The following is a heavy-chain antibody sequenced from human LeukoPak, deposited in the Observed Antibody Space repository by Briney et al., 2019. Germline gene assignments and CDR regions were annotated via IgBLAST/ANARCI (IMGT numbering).Heavy chain of an antibody. CDR3: ARVGLGSSWYDTGYYFDY. CDR1: GFTFSSYS. D-gene: IGHD6-13*01. Sequence: PGGSLRLSCAASGFTFSSYSMNWVRQAPGKGLEWVSSISSSSSYIYYADSVKGRFTISRDNAKNSLYLQMNSLRAEDTAVYYCARVGLGSSWYDTGYYFDYWGQGTLVTVSS. J-gene: IGHJ4*02. V-gene: IGHV3-21*01. CDR2: ISSSSSYI.